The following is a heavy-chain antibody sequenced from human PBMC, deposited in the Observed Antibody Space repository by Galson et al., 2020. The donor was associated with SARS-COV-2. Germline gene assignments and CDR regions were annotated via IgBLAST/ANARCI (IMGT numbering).Heavy chain of an antibody. J-gene: IGHJ6*02. CDR1: GYTFTSYD. CDR2: MNPNSGNT. Sequence: ASVKVSCKASGYTFTSYDINWVRQATGQGLEWMGWMNPNSGNTGYAQKFQGRVTMTRNTSISTAYMELSSLRSEDTAVYYCARPLRAKSITIFGGVPLYYYYYGMDVWGQGTTVTVSS. D-gene: IGHD3-3*01. V-gene: IGHV1-8*01. CDR3: ARPLRAKSITIFGGVPLYYYYYGMDV.